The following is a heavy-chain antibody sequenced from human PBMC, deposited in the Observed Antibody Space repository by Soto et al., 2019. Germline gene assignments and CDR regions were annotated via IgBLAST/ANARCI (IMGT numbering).Heavy chain of an antibody. V-gene: IGHV3-30-3*01. CDR2: ISYDGSNK. CDR1: GFTCNSYA. D-gene: IGHD5-18*01. CDR3: ARDVGGYSYGYYYYYGMDV. J-gene: IGHJ6*02. Sequence: PGGSLRLSCAASGFTCNSYAMHWVRQAPGEGLEWVAVISYDGSNKYYADSVKGRFTISRDNSKNTLYLQMNSLRAEDTAVYYCARDVGGYSYGYYYYYGMDVWGQGTTVTV.